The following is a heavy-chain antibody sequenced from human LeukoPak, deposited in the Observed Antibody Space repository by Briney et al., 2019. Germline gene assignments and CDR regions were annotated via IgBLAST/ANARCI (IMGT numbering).Heavy chain of an antibody. CDR2: MNPNSGNT. CDR3: ARVVLSSTYYDFWSGYYEFDY. CDR1: GGTFSSYA. J-gene: IGHJ4*02. Sequence: VASVKVSCKASGGTFSSYAISWVRQATGQGLEWMGWMNPNSGNTGYAQKFQGRVTMTRNTSISTAYMELSSLRSEDTAVYYCARVVLSSTYYDFWSGYYEFDYWGQGTLVTVSS. D-gene: IGHD3-3*01. V-gene: IGHV1-8*02.